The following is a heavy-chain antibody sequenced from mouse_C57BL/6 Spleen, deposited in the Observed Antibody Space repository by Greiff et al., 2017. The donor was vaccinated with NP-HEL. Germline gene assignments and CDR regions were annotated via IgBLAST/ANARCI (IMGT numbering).Heavy chain of an antibody. V-gene: IGHV3-6*01. Sequence: ESGPGLVKPSQSLSLTCSVTGYSITSGYYWNWIRQFPGNKLEWMGYISYDGSNNYNPSLKNRISITRDTSKNQFFLKLNSVTTEDTATYYCARWHYGSSFWFAYWGQGTLVTVSA. CDR2: ISYDGSN. CDR1: GYSITSGYY. D-gene: IGHD1-1*01. J-gene: IGHJ3*01. CDR3: ARWHYGSSFWFAY.